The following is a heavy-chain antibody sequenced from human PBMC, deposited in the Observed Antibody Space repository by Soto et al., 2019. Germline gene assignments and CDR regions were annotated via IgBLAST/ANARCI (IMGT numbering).Heavy chain of an antibody. J-gene: IGHJ3*02. CDR1: GGSISSGDYY. CDR2: IYYSGST. Sequence: PSETLSLTCTVSGGSISSGDYYWSWIRQPPGKGLEWIGYIYYSGSTYYNPSLKSRVTISVDTSKNQFSLKLSSVTAADTAVYYCARDQYYYDSSGSPGAFDIWGQGTMVT. D-gene: IGHD3-22*01. V-gene: IGHV4-30-4*01. CDR3: ARDQYYYDSSGSPGAFDI.